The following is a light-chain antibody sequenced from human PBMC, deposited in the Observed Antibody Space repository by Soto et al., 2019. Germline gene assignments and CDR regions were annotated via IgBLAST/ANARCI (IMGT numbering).Light chain of an antibody. J-gene: IGKJ2*01. CDR3: QQAHSFPYT. Sequence: DLQMTQSPSSVSASVGDRVTITCRASQGISSWLAWFQQKPGKAPKRLIYAATILHSGVPYRLSASEYGTDFTRAISILQPEDCESYYCQQAHSFPYTFGQWTTPEIK. V-gene: IGKV1-12*01. CDR2: AAT. CDR1: QGISSW.